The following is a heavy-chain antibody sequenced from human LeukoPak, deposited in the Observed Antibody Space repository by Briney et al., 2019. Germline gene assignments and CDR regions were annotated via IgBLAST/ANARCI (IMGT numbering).Heavy chain of an antibody. J-gene: IGHJ4*02. Sequence: GGSLRLSCAASGFTFSDYYMSWIRQAPGKGLEWVSYISSSGSTIYYADSVKGRFTISRDNAKNSLYLQMNSLRAEDTAVYYCARDSRDGYNFRYFDYWGQGTLVTVSS. V-gene: IGHV3-11*01. CDR2: ISSSGSTI. D-gene: IGHD5-24*01. CDR1: GFTFSDYY. CDR3: ARDSRDGYNFRYFDY.